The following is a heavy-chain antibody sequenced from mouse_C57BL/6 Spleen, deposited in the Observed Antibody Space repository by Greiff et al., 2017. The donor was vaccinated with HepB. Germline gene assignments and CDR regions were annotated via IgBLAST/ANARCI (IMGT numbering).Heavy chain of an antibody. D-gene: IGHD2-3*01. CDR1: GYTFTSYW. Sequence: VKLQQPGAELVRPGTSVKLSCKASGYTFTSYWMHWVKQRPGQGLEWIGVIDPSDSYTNYNQKFKGKATLTVDTSSSTAYMQLSSLTSEDSAVYYCARRWLLHYFDYWGQGTTLTVSS. CDR2: IDPSDSYT. V-gene: IGHV1-59*01. J-gene: IGHJ2*01. CDR3: ARRWLLHYFDY.